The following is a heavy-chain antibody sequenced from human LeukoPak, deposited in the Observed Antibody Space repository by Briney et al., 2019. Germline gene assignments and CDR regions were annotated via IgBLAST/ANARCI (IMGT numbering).Heavy chain of an antibody. CDR2: ISSSSSTI. V-gene: IGHV3-48*04. CDR1: GFTFSSYS. Sequence: PGRSLRLSCAASGFTFSSYSMNWVRQAPGKGLEWVSYISSSSSTIYYADSVKGRFAISRDNAKNSLYLQMNSLRAEDTAVYYCARGLQMTTVPYWGQGTLVTVSS. CDR3: ARGLQMTTVPY. D-gene: IGHD4-17*01. J-gene: IGHJ4*02.